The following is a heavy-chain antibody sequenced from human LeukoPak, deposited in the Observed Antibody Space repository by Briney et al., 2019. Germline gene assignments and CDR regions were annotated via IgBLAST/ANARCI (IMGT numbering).Heavy chain of an antibody. CDR1: GLTVSSYE. V-gene: IGHV3-48*03. Sequence: PGGSLRLSCAASGLTVSSYEMNWVRQAPGKGLEWVSFLSSGGSIIYYADSVKGRFTISRDNAKNSLYLQMNSLRAEDTAVYYCVSSDYGSGNYFKDTVIFDNWGQGTLVTVSS. D-gene: IGHD3-10*01. J-gene: IGHJ4*02. CDR3: VSSDYGSGNYFKDTVIFDN. CDR2: LSSGGSII.